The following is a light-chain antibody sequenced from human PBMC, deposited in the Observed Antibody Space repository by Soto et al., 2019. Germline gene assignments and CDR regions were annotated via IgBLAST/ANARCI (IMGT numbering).Light chain of an antibody. CDR2: DAS. J-gene: IGKJ5*01. Sequence: SLLTVATKPRPLSPGEGFTLFCRASQSVSSYLAWYQQKPGQAPRLLIYDASNRATGIPARFSGSGSGTDFTLTISSLEPEDFAVYYCQQYGTSTPVTFGEGTRLDI. V-gene: IGKV3-11*01. CDR1: QSVSSY. CDR3: QQYGTSTPVT.